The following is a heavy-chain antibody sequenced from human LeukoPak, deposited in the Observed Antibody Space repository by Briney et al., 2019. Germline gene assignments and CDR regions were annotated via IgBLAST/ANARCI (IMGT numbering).Heavy chain of an antibody. CDR2: INPNSGGT. Sequence: ASVKVSCKASGYTFTGYYMHWVRQAPGQGLEWMGWINPNSGGTNYAQKFQGRVTMTRDTSISTAYMELSRLRSDDTAVYYCARDHSGGYYDAFDIWGQGTMVTVSS. D-gene: IGHD1-26*01. CDR3: ARDHSGGYYDAFDI. CDR1: GYTFTGYY. V-gene: IGHV1-2*02. J-gene: IGHJ3*02.